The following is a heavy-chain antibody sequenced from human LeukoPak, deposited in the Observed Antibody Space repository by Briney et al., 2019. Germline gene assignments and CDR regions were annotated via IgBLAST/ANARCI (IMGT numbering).Heavy chain of an antibody. CDR1: GFTFSTCG. Sequence: GGSLRLSCAASGFTFSTCGMNWVRQAPGKGLEWVSSISGSSAYIYYADSVKGRFAISRDNAKNSLYLQMNSLRAEDTAVYYCARGSEWSSGVSDYWGQGTLVTVSS. CDR3: ARGSEWSSGVSDY. D-gene: IGHD3-3*01. V-gene: IGHV3-21*01. CDR2: ISGSSAYI. J-gene: IGHJ4*02.